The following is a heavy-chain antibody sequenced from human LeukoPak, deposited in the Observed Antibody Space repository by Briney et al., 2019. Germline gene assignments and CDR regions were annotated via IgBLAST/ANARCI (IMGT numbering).Heavy chain of an antibody. CDR2: MNPNSGNT. Sequence: ASVKVSCKASGYTFTSYDINWVRQATGQGLEWVGWMNPNSGNTGYAQKFQGRVTMTRNTSISTAYMELSSLRSEDTAVYYCARQIGSSWYRGYYYMDVWGKGTTVTISS. CDR1: GYTFTSYD. D-gene: IGHD6-13*01. J-gene: IGHJ6*03. V-gene: IGHV1-8*01. CDR3: ARQIGSSWYRGYYYMDV.